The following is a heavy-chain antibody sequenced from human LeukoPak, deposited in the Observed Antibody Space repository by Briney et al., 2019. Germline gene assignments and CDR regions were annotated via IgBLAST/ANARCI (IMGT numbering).Heavy chain of an antibody. V-gene: IGHV1-69*05. CDR3: ARGPLTYYYDSSGYFRSGQYYYYMDV. D-gene: IGHD3-22*01. J-gene: IGHJ6*03. CDR2: IIPIFGTA. Sequence: SVKVSCKASGCTFSSYAISWVRQAPGQGLEWMGGIIPIFGTANYAQKFQGRVMINTDESTNKAYMELSSLRSEDPAVYYCARGPLTYYYDSSGYFRSGQYYYYMDVWGKGTTVTVSS. CDR1: GCTFSSYA.